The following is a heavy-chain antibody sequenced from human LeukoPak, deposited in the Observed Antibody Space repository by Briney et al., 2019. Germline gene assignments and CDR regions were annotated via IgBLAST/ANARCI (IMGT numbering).Heavy chain of an antibody. V-gene: IGHV3-23*01. CDR3: AKSLGVGGYTRYKGFDQ. CDR1: GFTFNSFA. D-gene: IGHD3-16*02. Sequence: GGSLRLSCAASGFTFNSFAMTWVRQAPGKGLKWVSRISGSNGSSHYADFVKGRFTISRDNSKNTLHLQMDSLRAEDTAVYYCAKSLGVGGYTRYKGFDQWGQGTLVTVSS. CDR2: ISGSNGSS. J-gene: IGHJ4*02.